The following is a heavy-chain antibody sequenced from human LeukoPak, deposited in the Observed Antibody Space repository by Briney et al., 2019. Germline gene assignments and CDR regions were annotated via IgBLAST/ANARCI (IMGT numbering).Heavy chain of an antibody. V-gene: IGHV1-24*01. Sequence: ASVKVSCKVSGYTLTELSMHWVRPAPGKGLEWMGGFDPEDGETIYAQKFQGRVTMTEDTSTDTAYMELSSLRSEDTAVYYCATRRINGYDWAYWGQGTLVTVSS. CDR2: FDPEDGET. CDR3: ATRRINGYDWAY. J-gene: IGHJ4*02. CDR1: GYTLTELS. D-gene: IGHD5-12*01.